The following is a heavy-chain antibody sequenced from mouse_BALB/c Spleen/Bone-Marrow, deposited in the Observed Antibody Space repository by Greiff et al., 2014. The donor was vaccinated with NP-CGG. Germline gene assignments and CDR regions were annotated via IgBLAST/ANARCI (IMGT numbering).Heavy chain of an antibody. D-gene: IGHD2-1*01. V-gene: IGHV14-3*02. CDR3: ARNYPFAY. Sequence: EVMLVESGAEPVKPGASVKLSCTASGFNIKDSYLHWVKQRPEQGLDWIGRIDPAKGNTNYDPKFQGKATITADTSSNTAYLQLSSLTSEDTAVYFCARNYPFAYWGQGTLVTVSA. CDR1: GFNIKDSY. CDR2: IDPAKGNT. J-gene: IGHJ3*01.